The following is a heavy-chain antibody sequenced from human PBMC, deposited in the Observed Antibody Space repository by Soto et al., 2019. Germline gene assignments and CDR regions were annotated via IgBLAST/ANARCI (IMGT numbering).Heavy chain of an antibody. V-gene: IGHV3-7*01. Sequence: GGSLRLSCAASGFTFSSYWMSWVRQAPGKGLEWVANIKQDGSEKYYVDSVKGRFTISRDNAKNSLYLQMNSLRAEDTAVYYCARDLGRWFPNFDYWGQGTLVTVSS. CDR3: ARDLGRWFPNFDY. D-gene: IGHD3-16*01. CDR2: IKQDGSEK. CDR1: GFTFSSYW. J-gene: IGHJ4*02.